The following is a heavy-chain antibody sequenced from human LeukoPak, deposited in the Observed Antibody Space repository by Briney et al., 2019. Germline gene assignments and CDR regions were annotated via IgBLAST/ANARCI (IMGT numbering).Heavy chain of an antibody. J-gene: IGHJ4*02. CDR1: GYTFSDYY. CDR3: ARKFLGSRGYYFDY. V-gene: IGHV1-2*02. CDR2: INPNSGGT. Sequence: ASVKVSCKASGYTFSDYYIHWVRQAPGQGLEWMGWINPNSGGTNYPQKFQGRVNMTRNTSISTAYMELSSLRSEDTAVYYCARKFLGSRGYYFDYWGQGTLVTVSS. D-gene: IGHD3-10*01.